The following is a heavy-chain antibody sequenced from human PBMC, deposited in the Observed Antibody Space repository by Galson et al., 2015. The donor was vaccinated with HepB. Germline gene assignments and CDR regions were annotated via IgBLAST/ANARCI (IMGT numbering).Heavy chain of an antibody. Sequence: SVKVSCKASGYTFTDYHMHWVRQAPGQGLEWMGWIDPNSGGTNYAQKFLGRVTMTRDTSISTAYMELSRLRYDDTAVYYCARERGVVGATLGFGVDVWGQGTTVTVSS. CDR3: ARERGVVGATLGFGVDV. V-gene: IGHV1-2*02. CDR2: IDPNSGGT. J-gene: IGHJ6*02. CDR1: GYTFTDYH. D-gene: IGHD1-26*01.